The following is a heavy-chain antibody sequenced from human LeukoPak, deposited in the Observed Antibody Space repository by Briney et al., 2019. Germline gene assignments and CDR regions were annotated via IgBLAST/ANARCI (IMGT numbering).Heavy chain of an antibody. CDR2: IKQDGSQE. D-gene: IGHD1-20*01. Sequence: GGSLRLSCTTSGFTFSTYWMNWVRQAPGEGLEWVANIKQDGSQEYYLDSVKGRFTISRDNAQNSLYLQMNSLRAEDTAVYYCAKRFNWKYYDDWGQGTLVTVSS. CDR3: AKRFNWKYYDD. J-gene: IGHJ4*02. CDR1: GFTFSTYW. V-gene: IGHV3-7*05.